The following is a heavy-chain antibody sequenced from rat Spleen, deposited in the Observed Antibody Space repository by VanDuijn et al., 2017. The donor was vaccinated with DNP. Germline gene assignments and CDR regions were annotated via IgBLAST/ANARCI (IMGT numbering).Heavy chain of an antibody. CDR2: MSPTSRSS. CDR3: TRGGTYYFDY. Sequence: EVQLVESGGGLVQAGRSLKLSCAASGFSFSDFDMAWVRQAPTKGLEWVACMSPTSRSSYYRDSVKGRFTVSRDDAKSTLYLQMDSLRSEDTATYYCTRGGTYYFDYWGQGVMVTVSS. V-gene: IGHV5S23*01. CDR1: GFSFSDFD. J-gene: IGHJ2*01.